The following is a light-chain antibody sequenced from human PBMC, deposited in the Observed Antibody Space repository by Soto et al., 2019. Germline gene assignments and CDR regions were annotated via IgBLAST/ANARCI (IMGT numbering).Light chain of an antibody. CDR3: MQALQTPLT. J-gene: IGKJ4*01. CDR2: LGS. CDR1: QSLLHSSGYNY. V-gene: IGKV2-28*01. Sequence: DIVMTQSPLSLPVTPGEPASISCRSSQSLLHSSGYNYLDWYLQKPGQSPQLLIHLGSNRASGVPDRCSGSGSVTDFTLKISRVEAEDAGVYYCMQALQTPLTFCGGTKVEIK.